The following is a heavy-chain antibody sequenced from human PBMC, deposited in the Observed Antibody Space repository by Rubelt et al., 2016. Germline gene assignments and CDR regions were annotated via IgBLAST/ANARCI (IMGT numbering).Heavy chain of an antibody. CDR1: GFSLSTSGVG. CDR2: IYWDDDK. CDR3: AHNVETAMADY. Sequence: QITLKESGPTLVKPTQTLTLTCTFSGFSLSTSGVGVGWIRQPPGKALEWLALIYWDDDKRYSPSLKSRLTITKDTSKKQVVLTMTNMDPVDTATYYWAHNVETAMADYWGQGTLVTVSS. D-gene: IGHD5-18*01. J-gene: IGHJ4*02. V-gene: IGHV2-5*02.